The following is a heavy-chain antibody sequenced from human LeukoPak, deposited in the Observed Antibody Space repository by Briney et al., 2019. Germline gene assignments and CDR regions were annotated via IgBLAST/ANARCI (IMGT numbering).Heavy chain of an antibody. CDR3: AKDVVVVTAIFDY. CDR1: GFTFSSYG. CDR2: IRYDGSNK. Sequence: GGSLRLSCAASGFTFSSYGMHWVRQAPGKGLEWVAFIRYDGSNKYYADSVKGRFTISRDNSKNTLYLQMNSLRAEDTAVYYCAKDVVVVTAIFDYWGQGTLVTVSS. D-gene: IGHD2-21*02. V-gene: IGHV3-30*02. J-gene: IGHJ4*02.